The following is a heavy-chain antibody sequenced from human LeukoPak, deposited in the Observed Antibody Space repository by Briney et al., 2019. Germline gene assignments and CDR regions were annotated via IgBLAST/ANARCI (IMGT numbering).Heavy chain of an antibody. J-gene: IGHJ4*02. D-gene: IGHD6-13*01. CDR2: IIPILGIA. CDR3: AREGGSSHFDY. Sequence: SVKVSCKASGGTFSSYAISWVRQAPGQGLEWMGRIIPILGIANYAQKFQGRVTITADKSTSTAYMELSSLRSEDTAVYYCAREGGSSHFDYWGQGTLVTVSS. V-gene: IGHV1-69*04. CDR1: GGTFSSYA.